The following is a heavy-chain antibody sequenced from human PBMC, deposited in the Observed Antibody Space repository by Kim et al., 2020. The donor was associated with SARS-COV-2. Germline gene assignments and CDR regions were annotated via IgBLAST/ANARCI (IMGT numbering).Heavy chain of an antibody. Sequence: GESLKISCKGSGYSFTSYWIGWVRQMPGKGLEWMGIIYPGDSDTRYSPSFQGQVTISADKSISTAYLQWSSLKASDTAMYYCATRGRDYGGNKGVAFDIWGQGTMVTVSS. CDR2: IYPGDSDT. CDR3: ATRGRDYGGNKGVAFDI. V-gene: IGHV5-51*01. D-gene: IGHD4-17*01. J-gene: IGHJ3*02. CDR1: GYSFTSYW.